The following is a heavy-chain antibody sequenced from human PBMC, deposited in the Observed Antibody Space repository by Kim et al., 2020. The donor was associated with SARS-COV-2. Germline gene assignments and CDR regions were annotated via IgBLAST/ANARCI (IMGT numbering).Heavy chain of an antibody. V-gene: IGHV7-4-1*02. J-gene: IGHJ4*02. CDR3: ARVVWGSYRYIDS. D-gene: IGHD3-16*02. Sequence: YATDLTGRFVFSLDTAVNTAYLKIRSLEAEDTALYYCARVVWGSYRYIDSWGQGTLVTVSS.